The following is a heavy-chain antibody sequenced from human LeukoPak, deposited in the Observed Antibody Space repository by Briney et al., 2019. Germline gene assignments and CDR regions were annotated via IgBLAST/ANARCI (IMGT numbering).Heavy chain of an antibody. V-gene: IGHV4-30-4*08. D-gene: IGHD6-19*01. J-gene: IGHJ4*02. CDR2: IYYSGST. CDR3: ARLANFGSDWYYFDY. CDR1: GGSISSGDYY. Sequence: SETLSLTCTVSGGSISSGDYYWSWIRQPPGKGLEWIGYIYYSGSTYYNPSLKSRVTISVYTSKNQFSLKLTSVTDADTAVYYCARLANFGSDWYYFDYWGQGTLVTVSS.